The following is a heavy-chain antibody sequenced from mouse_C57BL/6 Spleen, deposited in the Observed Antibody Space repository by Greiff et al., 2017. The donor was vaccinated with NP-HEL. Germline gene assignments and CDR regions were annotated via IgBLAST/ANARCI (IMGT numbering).Heavy chain of an antibody. D-gene: IGHD1-1*01. CDR2: ISYDGSN. CDR1: GYSITSGYY. CDR3: ARRDGSFAWFAY. V-gene: IGHV3-6*01. J-gene: IGHJ3*01. Sequence: EVQLQQSGPGLVKPSQSLSLTCSVTGYSITSGYYRNWIRQFPGNKLEWMGYISYDGSNNYNPSLKNRIAITRDTSKNQFFLKLNSVTTEDTATYYCARRDGSFAWFAYWGQGTLVTVSA.